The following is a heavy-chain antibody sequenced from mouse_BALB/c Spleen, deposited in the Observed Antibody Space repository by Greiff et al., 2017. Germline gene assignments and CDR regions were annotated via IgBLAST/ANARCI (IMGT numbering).Heavy chain of an antibody. J-gene: IGHJ4*01. CDR3: ARGQGLYYAMDY. V-gene: IGHV5-17*02. Sequence: EVMLVESGGGLVQPGGSRKLSCAASGFTFSSFGMHWVRQAPEKGLEWVAYISSGSSTIYYADTVKGRFTISRDNPKNTLFLQMTSLRSEDTAMYYCARGQGLYYAMDYWGQGTSVTVSS. CDR2: ISSGSSTI. D-gene: IGHD3-2*02. CDR1: GFTFSSFG.